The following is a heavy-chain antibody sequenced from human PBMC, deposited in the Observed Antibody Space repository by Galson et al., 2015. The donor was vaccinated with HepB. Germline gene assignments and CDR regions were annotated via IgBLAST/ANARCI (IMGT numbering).Heavy chain of an antibody. CDR2: ISSSSSYI. Sequence: SLRLSCAASGFTFSSYSMNWVRQAPGKGLEWVSSISSSSSYIYYADSVKGRFTISRDNAKNSLYLQMNSLRAEDTAVYYCARDYGLHEAFDIWGQGTMVTVSS. V-gene: IGHV3-21*01. J-gene: IGHJ3*02. CDR1: GFTFSSYS. CDR3: ARDYGLHEAFDI. D-gene: IGHD5-24*01.